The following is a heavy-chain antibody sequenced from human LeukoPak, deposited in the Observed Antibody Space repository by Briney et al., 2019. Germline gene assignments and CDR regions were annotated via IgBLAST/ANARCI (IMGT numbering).Heavy chain of an antibody. V-gene: IGHV1-69*05. J-gene: IGHJ4*02. D-gene: IGHD3-22*01. Sequence: XXASXGTFSSYAISXVRQAPGQGLEWMGRIIPIFGTANYAQKFQGRVTITTDESTSTAYMELSSLRSEDTAVYYCARDLLNTYYYDSSGYYSLDYWGQGTLVTVSS. CDR3: ARDLLNTYYYDSSGYYSLDY. CDR1: XGTFSSYA. CDR2: IIPIFGTA.